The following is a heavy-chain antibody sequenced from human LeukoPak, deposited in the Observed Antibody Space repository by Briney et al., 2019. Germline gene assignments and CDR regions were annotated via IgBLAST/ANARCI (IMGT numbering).Heavy chain of an antibody. CDR3: ARDIAPNLGGLFDP. J-gene: IGHJ5*02. D-gene: IGHD6-13*01. CDR2: INSDGSST. CDR1: GFTFSSYW. V-gene: IGHV3-74*01. Sequence: PGGSLRLSCAASGFTFSSYWMHWVRQAPGKGLVWVSRINSDGSSTSYADSVKGRFTISRDNAKNSLFLQMNSLRAEDTAVYHCARDIAPNLGGLFDPWGQGTLVTVSS.